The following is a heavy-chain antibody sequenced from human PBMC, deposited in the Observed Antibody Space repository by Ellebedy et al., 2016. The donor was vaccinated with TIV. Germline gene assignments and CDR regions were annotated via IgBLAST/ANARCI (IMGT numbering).Heavy chain of an antibody. CDR1: SGSISRYY. CDR2: IYYSGST. Sequence: MPGGSLRLSCTVSSGSISRYYWSWIRQPPGKVLEWIGYIYYSGSTKSNSYLKSRVSMSVEKSKNQLSLRRISLTAADTAVYYCAGSRLNYDILTGFDNWGQGTLVTVSS. CDR3: AGSRLNYDILTGFDN. D-gene: IGHD3-9*01. V-gene: IGHV4-59*01. J-gene: IGHJ4*02.